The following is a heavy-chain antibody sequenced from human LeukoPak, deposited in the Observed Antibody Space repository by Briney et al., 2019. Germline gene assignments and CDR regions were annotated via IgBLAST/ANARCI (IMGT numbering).Heavy chain of an antibody. J-gene: IGHJ4*02. CDR2: ITHSGNT. Sequence: SETLSLTCAVYGGSFSGYYWSWIRQPPGKGLEWIGAITHSGNTNYNMTLKSRVTISVDTSKNQFSLRLTSVTAADTAVYYCSYLYDTSGYRQDYWGQGTLVTVSS. D-gene: IGHD3-22*01. V-gene: IGHV4-34*01. CDR1: GGSFSGYY. CDR3: SYLYDTSGYRQDY.